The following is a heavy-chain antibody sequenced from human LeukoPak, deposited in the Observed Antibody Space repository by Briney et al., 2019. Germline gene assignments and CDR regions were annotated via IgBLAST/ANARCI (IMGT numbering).Heavy chain of an antibody. CDR1: GYTFTSHG. CDR3: ARDTMVTSNWFDP. V-gene: IGHV1-18*01. J-gene: IGHJ5*02. Sequence: ASVKVSCKASGYTFTSHGISWVRQAPGQGLEWMGWISAYNGNTEYAEKFQGRVTMTTDTSTSTAYMELRSLGSDDTAVYYCARDTMVTSNWFDPWGQGILVTVSS. CDR2: ISAYNGNT. D-gene: IGHD4-17*01.